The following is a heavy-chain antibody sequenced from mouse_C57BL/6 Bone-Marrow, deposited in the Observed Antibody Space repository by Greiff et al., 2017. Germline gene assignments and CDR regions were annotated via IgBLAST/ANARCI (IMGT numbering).Heavy chain of an antibody. CDR3: ARGYWYFDV. J-gene: IGHJ1*03. V-gene: IGHV5-17*01. CDR2: ISSGSSTI. CDR1: GFTFSDYG. Sequence: EVMLVESGGGLVKPGGSLKLSCAASGFTFSDYGMHWVRQAPEKGLEWVAYISSGSSTIYYADTVKGRITISRDNAKNTLFLQLTSLRSEDTAMYYCARGYWYFDVWGTGTTVTVSS.